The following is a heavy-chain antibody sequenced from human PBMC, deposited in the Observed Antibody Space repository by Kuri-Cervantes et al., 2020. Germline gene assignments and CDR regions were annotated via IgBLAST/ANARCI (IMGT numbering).Heavy chain of an antibody. Sequence: ETLSLTCAASGFTFNSNGMSWVRQAPGKGLEWVSSVSASGGLTYYTDSVEGRFTISRDNAKNSLYLQMNSLRAEGTALYYCAKLGNGFDYWGQGTLVTVSS. CDR2: VSASGGLT. J-gene: IGHJ4*02. D-gene: IGHD4-23*01. CDR1: GFTFNSNG. V-gene: IGHV3-23*01. CDR3: AKLGNGFDY.